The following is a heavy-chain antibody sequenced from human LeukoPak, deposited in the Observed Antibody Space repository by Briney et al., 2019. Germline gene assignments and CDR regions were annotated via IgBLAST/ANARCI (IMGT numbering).Heavy chain of an antibody. CDR3: ARDHRTRGYFDWSPHLDY. Sequence: ASVKVSCKASGYTFTSYGISWVRQAPGQGLEWMGWIIAYNGNTNYAQKLQGRVTMTTDTSTSTAYMELRSLRSDDTAVYYCARDHRTRGYFDWSPHLDYWGQGTLVTVSS. V-gene: IGHV1-18*01. CDR2: IIAYNGNT. D-gene: IGHD3-9*01. J-gene: IGHJ4*02. CDR1: GYTFTSYG.